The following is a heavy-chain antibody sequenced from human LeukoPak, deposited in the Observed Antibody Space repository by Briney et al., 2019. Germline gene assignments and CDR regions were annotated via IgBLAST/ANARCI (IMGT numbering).Heavy chain of an antibody. CDR1: GGSISSYY. V-gene: IGHV4-4*07. CDR3: ARANWNSRGQNWFDP. Sequence: SETLSLTCPVSGGSISSYYWSWIRQPAGKGLEWIGRIYTSGSTNYNPSLKSRVTMSVDTSKNQFSLKLSSVTAADTAVYYCARANWNSRGQNWFDPWGQGTLVTVSS. J-gene: IGHJ5*02. D-gene: IGHD1-7*01. CDR2: IYTSGST.